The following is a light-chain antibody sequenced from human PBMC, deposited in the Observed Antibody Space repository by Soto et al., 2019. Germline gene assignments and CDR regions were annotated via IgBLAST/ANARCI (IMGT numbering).Light chain of an antibody. V-gene: IGKV3-11*01. J-gene: IGKJ1*01. Sequence: EIVLTQSPATLSLSPAARATLSCRASQSVSSYLAWYQQKPGQAHRLLIYDASNRATGIPARFSGSGSGTDFTLTISRLEPEDFAVYYCQQYNTSPRTVGQGNKVDIK. CDR1: QSVSSY. CDR3: QQYNTSPRT. CDR2: DAS.